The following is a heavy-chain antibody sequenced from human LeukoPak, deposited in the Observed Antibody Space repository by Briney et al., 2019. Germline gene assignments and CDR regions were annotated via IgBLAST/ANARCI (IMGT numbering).Heavy chain of an antibody. D-gene: IGHD4-17*01. J-gene: IGHJ4*02. CDR2: LSGSGGST. V-gene: IGHV3-23*01. CDR3: TTYYGTDY. Sequence: QPGGSLRLSCAASGFNFSSYGMSWVRQAPGKGLEGVSSLSGSGGSTYSADSVKGRFTIPRDNSKNTLYLQMNSLKTEDTAVYYCTTYYGTDYWGQGTLVTVSS. CDR1: GFNFSSYG.